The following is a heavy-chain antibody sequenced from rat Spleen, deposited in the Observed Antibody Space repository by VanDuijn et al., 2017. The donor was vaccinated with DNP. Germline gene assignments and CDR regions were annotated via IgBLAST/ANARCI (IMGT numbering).Heavy chain of an antibody. CDR2: IRYDGGTT. V-gene: IGHV5-22*01. Sequence: EVQLVESGGGLVQPGRSLKLSCTASGFTFSDYYMAWVRQAPTKGLEWVAYIRYDGGTTYYGDSVKGRFTISRDNAKSTLYLQMNSLRSEDTATYYCTRVGDYHDGGDGDVLDVWGQGTSVTVSS. J-gene: IGHJ4*01. D-gene: IGHD1-12*02. CDR3: TRVGDYHDGGDGDVLDV. CDR1: GFTFSDYY.